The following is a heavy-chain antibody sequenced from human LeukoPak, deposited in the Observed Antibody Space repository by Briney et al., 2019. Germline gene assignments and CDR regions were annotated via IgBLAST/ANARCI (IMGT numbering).Heavy chain of an antibody. J-gene: IGHJ3*02. Sequence: PGGSLRLSCAASGFTFSSYGMHWVRQAPGKGLEWVAVIWYDGSNKYYADSVKGRLTISRDDFKNTLYVEMNSLRVEDTAVYYCWGYHYYGSGRDAFEIWGQGTMVTVSS. CDR3: WGYHYYGSGRDAFEI. CDR1: GFTFSSYG. V-gene: IGHV3-33*01. CDR2: IWYDGSNK. D-gene: IGHD3-10*01.